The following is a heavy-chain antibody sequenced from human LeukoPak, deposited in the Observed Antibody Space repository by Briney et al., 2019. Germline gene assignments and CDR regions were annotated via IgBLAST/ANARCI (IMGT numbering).Heavy chain of an antibody. CDR3: AKDTSMRIFDAFDI. Sequence: QTGRSLRLSCAASGFTFDDYAMRWVRQAPGKGLEWVSGISWNSGSIGYADSVKGRFTISRDNAKNSLYLQMNSLRAEDTALYYCAKDTSMRIFDAFDIWGQGTMVTVSS. CDR1: GFTFDDYA. CDR2: ISWNSGSI. D-gene: IGHD2-8*01. J-gene: IGHJ3*02. V-gene: IGHV3-9*01.